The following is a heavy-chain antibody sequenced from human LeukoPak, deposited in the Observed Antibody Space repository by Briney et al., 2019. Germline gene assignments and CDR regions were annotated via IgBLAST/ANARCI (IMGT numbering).Heavy chain of an antibody. D-gene: IGHD2-21*02. V-gene: IGHV4-34*01. Sequence: PSETLSLICAVYGGSFSSYYWIWIRQSPGKGLVEIAEINNRGHTNHNPSVKSRVTISVATSKKQFSLKANSPTAADTAVYSCARGPTISDTGYFGYWGQGTLVPVSS. J-gene: IGHJ4*03. CDR3: ARGPTISDTGYFGY. CDR1: GGSFSSYY. CDR2: INNRGHT.